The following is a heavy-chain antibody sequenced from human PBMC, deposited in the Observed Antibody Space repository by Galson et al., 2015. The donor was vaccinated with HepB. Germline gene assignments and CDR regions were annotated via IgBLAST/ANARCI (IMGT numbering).Heavy chain of an antibody. CDR2: ISSSSSYI. D-gene: IGHD2-2*01. J-gene: IGHJ6*02. Sequence: SLRLSCAASGFTFSSYSMNWVRQAPGKGLEWVSSISSSSSYIYYADSVKGRFTISRDNAKNSLYLQMNSLRAEDTAVYYCARVVPAAPRDHYYYYYGMDAWGQGTTVTVSS. CDR1: GFTFSSYS. CDR3: ARVVPAAPRDHYYYYYGMDA. V-gene: IGHV3-21*01.